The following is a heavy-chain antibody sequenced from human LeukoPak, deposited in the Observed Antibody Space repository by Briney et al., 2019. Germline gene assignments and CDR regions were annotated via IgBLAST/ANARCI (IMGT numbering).Heavy chain of an antibody. CDR3: ASQDDFWRGFRQ. Sequence: SETLSLTCTVSWGFMCSHYWSWIRPPAGKGLAWIGRVYSNGNTNYNPSLTSRLTLSVDTSKKQFSLNLRSLTAADTAVYYCASQDDFWRGFRQWGQVTLVTVSA. D-gene: IGHD3-3*01. CDR1: WGFMCSHY. CDR2: VYSNGNT. J-gene: IGHJ4*02. V-gene: IGHV4-4*07.